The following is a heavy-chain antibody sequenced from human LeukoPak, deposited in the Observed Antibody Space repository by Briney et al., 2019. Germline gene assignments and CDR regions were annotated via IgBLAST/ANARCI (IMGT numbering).Heavy chain of an antibody. CDR3: AMASSTSSGWFDP. V-gene: IGHV3-23*01. D-gene: IGHD2-2*01. J-gene: IGHJ5*02. CDR1: GFTFSSYV. Sequence: PGGSLRLSCAASGFTFSSYVMSWVRQAPGKGMEWVSTISGSGGSTYYADSVKGRFTISRDNPKNTLYLQMNSLRAEDMAVYYCAMASSTSSGWFDPWGQGTPVTVSS. CDR2: ISGSGGST.